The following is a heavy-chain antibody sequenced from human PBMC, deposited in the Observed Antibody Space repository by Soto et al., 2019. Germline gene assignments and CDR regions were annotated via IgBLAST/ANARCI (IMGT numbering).Heavy chain of an antibody. V-gene: IGHV1-69*13. CDR3: ARSLVVVPAAMAY. J-gene: IGHJ4*02. D-gene: IGHD2-2*01. CDR1: GGTFSSYA. CDR2: IIPIFGTA. Sequence: PSVKVSCKASGGTFSSYAISWVRQAPGQGLEWMGGIIPIFGTANYAQKFQGRVTITADESTSTAYMELSSPRSEDTAVYYCARSLVVVPAAMAYWGQGTLVTVSS.